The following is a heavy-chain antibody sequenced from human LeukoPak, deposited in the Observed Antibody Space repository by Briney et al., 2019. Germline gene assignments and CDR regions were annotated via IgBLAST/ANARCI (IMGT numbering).Heavy chain of an antibody. V-gene: IGHV3-7*03. CDR3: ATGASGSWNF. J-gene: IGHJ4*02. CDR1: GFTLSRSW. Sequence: GGSLRLFCAASGFTLSRSWMSWVRQAPGEGLEWVANISRDGSTKYDMDYVEGRFTISRDNATDSLYLAMSSLRADDTAVYYCATGASGSWNFGGQGTLVTVSS. D-gene: IGHD6-13*01. CDR2: ISRDGSTK.